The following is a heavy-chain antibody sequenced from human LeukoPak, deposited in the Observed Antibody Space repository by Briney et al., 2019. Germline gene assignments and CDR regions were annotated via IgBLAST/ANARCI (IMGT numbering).Heavy chain of an antibody. CDR3: ARVAMIAGDAFDI. CDR2: IYHSGST. V-gene: IGHV4-30-2*01. CDR1: GGSISSGGYS. D-gene: IGHD3-22*01. Sequence: SETLSLTCAVSGGSISSGGYSWSWIRQPPGKGLGWIGYIYHSGSTYYNPSLKSRVTISVDRSKNQFSLKLSSVTAADTAVYYCARVAMIAGDAFDIWGQGTMVTVSS. J-gene: IGHJ3*02.